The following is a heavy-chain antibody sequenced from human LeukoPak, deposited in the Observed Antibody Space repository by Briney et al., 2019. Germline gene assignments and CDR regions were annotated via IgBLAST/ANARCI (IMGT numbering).Heavy chain of an antibody. D-gene: IGHD6-19*01. CDR1: GFTFRDYA. V-gene: IGHV3-49*04. CDR3: TRDMLSGWDYFDY. Sequence: GGSLRLSCATSGFTFRDYAMSWVRQAPGKGLEWVGFVRRKAYGEKTEYAASVKGRFTISRDDSKSIAYLQMNSLKTEDTAVYYCTRDMLSGWDYFDYWGQGTLVTVSS. CDR2: VRRKAYGEKT. J-gene: IGHJ4*02.